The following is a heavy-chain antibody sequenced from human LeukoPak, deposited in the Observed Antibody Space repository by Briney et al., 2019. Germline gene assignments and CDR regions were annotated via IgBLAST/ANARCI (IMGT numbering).Heavy chain of an antibody. CDR3: AKGTSYSSSWYSSIDS. CDR1: GFTFDDYA. CDR2: ISWNNGSM. D-gene: IGHD6-13*01. J-gene: IGHJ4*02. Sequence: GGSLRLSCAASGFTFDDYAMHWVRQAPGKGLEWVSGISWNNGSMGYADSVKGRFTISRDNAKNSLYLQMNSLRAEDTALYYCAKGTSYSSSWYSSIDSWGQGTLVTVSA. V-gene: IGHV3-9*01.